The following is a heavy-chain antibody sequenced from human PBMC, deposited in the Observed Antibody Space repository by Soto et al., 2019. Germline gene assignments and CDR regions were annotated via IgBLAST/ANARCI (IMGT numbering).Heavy chain of an antibody. D-gene: IGHD3-16*01. J-gene: IGHJ4*02. CDR3: ARTGDLSFFLDY. CDR2: IWYDGSQK. Sequence: QVQLVESGGGVVQPGRSLRLSCAASGFSFSKYGMHWVRQAPGKGLEWVAVIWYDGSQKYYGDSVKGRFTISRDNSKNPLYLQMNSLRDEDTAVYSCARTGDLSFFLDYWGQGTLVTVSS. CDR1: GFSFSKYG. V-gene: IGHV3-33*01.